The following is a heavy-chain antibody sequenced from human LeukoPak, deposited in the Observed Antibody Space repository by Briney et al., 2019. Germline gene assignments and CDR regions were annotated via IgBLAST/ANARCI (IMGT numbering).Heavy chain of an antibody. CDR1: GGSFSGYY. Sequence: PSETLSLTCAVYGGSFSGYYWSWIRQPPGKGLEWIGEINHSGSTNYNPSLKSRVTISVDTSKNHFSLKLSSVTAADTAVYFCARIRGYDTTRDAFDIWGQGTMVTVSS. V-gene: IGHV4-34*01. D-gene: IGHD3-3*01. CDR3: ARIRGYDTTRDAFDI. J-gene: IGHJ3*02. CDR2: INHSGST.